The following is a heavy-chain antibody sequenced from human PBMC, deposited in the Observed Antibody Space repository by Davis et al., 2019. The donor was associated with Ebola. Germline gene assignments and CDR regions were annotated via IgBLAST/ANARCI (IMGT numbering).Heavy chain of an antibody. Sequence: GESLKISCAASGFTFTSYAMSWVRQAPGKGLEWVSGISGSGGSTYYADSVKGQFTISRDNSKNTLYLQMNSLRAEDTAVYYCAKACSSTSCYLGYGYWGQGTLVTVSS. CDR1: GFTFTSYA. CDR2: ISGSGGST. J-gene: IGHJ4*02. V-gene: IGHV3-23*01. D-gene: IGHD2-2*01. CDR3: AKACSSTSCYLGYGY.